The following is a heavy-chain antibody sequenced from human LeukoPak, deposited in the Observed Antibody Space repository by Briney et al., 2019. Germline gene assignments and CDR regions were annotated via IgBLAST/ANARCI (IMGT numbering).Heavy chain of an antibody. Sequence: GGSLRLSCAASGFTVSNNYMTWVRQAPGKGLEWVSVIYSGGSTYYVDSVKGRFTISRDNSKNTLYLQMNSLRAEDTAVYYCARRTPYCSSTSCYFDYWGQGTLVTVSS. CDR2: IYSGGST. CDR1: GFTVSNNY. D-gene: IGHD2-2*01. CDR3: ARRTPYCSSTSCYFDY. J-gene: IGHJ4*02. V-gene: IGHV3-53*01.